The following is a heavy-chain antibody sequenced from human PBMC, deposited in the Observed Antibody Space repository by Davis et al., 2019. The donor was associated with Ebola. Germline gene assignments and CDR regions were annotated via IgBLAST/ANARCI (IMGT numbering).Heavy chain of an antibody. CDR3: ARHSASYYYDSSGYYTTPDWYFDL. Sequence: MPSETLSLTCGVSGGSISSGGYSWSWIRQPPGKGLEWIGYVYHSGSTYYNPSPKSRVTISVDTSKNQFSLKLTSVTAADTAVYYCARHSASYYYDSSGYYTTPDWYFDLWGRGTLVTVSS. CDR1: GGSISSGGYS. D-gene: IGHD3-22*01. J-gene: IGHJ2*01. V-gene: IGHV4-30-2*01. CDR2: VYHSGST.